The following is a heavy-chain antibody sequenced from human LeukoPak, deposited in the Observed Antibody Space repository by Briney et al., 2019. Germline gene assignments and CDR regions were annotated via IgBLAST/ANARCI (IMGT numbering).Heavy chain of an antibody. CDR2: IIPILGIA. J-gene: IGHJ4*02. D-gene: IGHD3-16*01. V-gene: IGHV1-69*04. CDR3: ATEARELLRLGELFAYFDY. Sequence: AASVKVSCKASGGTFSSYAISWVRQAPGQGLEWMGRIIPILGIANYAQKFQGRVTITADKSTSTAYMELSSLRSEDTAVYYCATEARELLRLGELFAYFDYWGQGTLVTVSS. CDR1: GGTFSSYA.